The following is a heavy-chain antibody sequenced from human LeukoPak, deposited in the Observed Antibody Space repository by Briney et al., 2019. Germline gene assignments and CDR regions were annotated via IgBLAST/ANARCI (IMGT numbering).Heavy chain of an antibody. Sequence: SETLSLTCTVSGGSISSSNYYWGWIRQPPGEGLEWIGSIFYSGSTYYNPSLKSRVTISVDTSKKQFSLKLSSLTPADTAVFYCAILRAKHYDILTGYFGIYYFDYWGQGTLVTVSS. J-gene: IGHJ4*02. CDR2: IFYSGST. CDR1: GGSISSSNYY. CDR3: AILRAKHYDILTGYFGIYYFDY. V-gene: IGHV4-39*01. D-gene: IGHD3-9*01.